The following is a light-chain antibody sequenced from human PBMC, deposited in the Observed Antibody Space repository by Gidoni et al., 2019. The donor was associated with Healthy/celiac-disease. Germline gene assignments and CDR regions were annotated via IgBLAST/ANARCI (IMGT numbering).Light chain of an antibody. V-gene: IGKV1-5*03. J-gene: IGKJ1*01. CDR2: KAS. CDR3: QQYNSYSQWT. Sequence: DIQMTQSPSTLSASVGDRVTITCRASQSISSWLAWYQQKPGKAPKLLIYKASSLESGGPSRVSGSGSETEFTLTISSLQPDDFASYYCQQYNSYSQWTFGQGTKVEIK. CDR1: QSISSW.